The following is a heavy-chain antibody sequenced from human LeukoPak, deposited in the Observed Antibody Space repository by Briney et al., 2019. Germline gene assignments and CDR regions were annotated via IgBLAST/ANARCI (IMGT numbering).Heavy chain of an antibody. Sequence: GGSLRLSCAASGFKFDDYGMSWVRQAPGKGLEWVSSISSSSSYIYYADSVKGRFTISRDNAKNSLYLQMNSLRAEDTAVYYCARAADDYGDYGDYYYGMDVWGQGTTVTVSS. V-gene: IGHV3-21*01. CDR3: ARAADDYGDYGDYYYGMDV. CDR1: GFKFDDYG. D-gene: IGHD4-17*01. CDR2: ISSSSSYI. J-gene: IGHJ6*02.